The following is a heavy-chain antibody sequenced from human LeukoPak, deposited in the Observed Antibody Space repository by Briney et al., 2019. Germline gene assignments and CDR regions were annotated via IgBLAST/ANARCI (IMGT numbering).Heavy chain of an antibody. J-gene: IGHJ5*02. D-gene: IGHD3-16*01. CDR1: GGSFSGNY. CDR2: INHSGST. Sequence: SETLSLTCAVYGGSFSGNYWSWIRQPPGMGLEWIGEINHSGSTNYNPSLKSRVTISVDTSKNQFSLKLSSVTAADTAVYYCARGGGGPTPFWFDPWGQGTLVTVSS. CDR3: ARGGGGPTPFWFDP. V-gene: IGHV4-34*01.